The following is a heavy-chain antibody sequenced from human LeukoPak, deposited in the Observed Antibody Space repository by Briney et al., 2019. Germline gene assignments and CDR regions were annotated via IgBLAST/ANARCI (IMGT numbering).Heavy chain of an antibody. CDR3: ARDRNYYGSGSYHNWFDP. Sequence: GRSLRLSCAASGFTFSSYAMSWVRQAPGKGLEWVSAISGSGGSTYYADSVKGRFTISRDNAKNSLYLQMNSLRAEDTAVYYCARDRNYYGSGSYHNWFDPWGQGTLVTVSS. D-gene: IGHD3-10*01. J-gene: IGHJ5*02. CDR1: GFTFSSYA. V-gene: IGHV3-23*01. CDR2: ISGSGGST.